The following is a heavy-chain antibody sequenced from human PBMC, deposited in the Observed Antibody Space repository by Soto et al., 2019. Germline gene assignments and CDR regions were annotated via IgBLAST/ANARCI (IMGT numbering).Heavy chain of an antibody. CDR3: ARVELSSSSSAGNYYYYGMDV. D-gene: IGHD6-6*01. J-gene: IGHJ6*02. CDR2: IYYSGST. CDR1: GGSISSGDYY. Sequence: SETLSLTCTVSGGSISSGDYYWSWIRQPPGKGLEWIGYIYYSGSTYYNPSLKSRVTISVDTSKNQFSLKLSSVTAADTAVYYCARVELSSSSSAGNYYYYGMDVWGQGTTVTVSS. V-gene: IGHV4-30-4*01.